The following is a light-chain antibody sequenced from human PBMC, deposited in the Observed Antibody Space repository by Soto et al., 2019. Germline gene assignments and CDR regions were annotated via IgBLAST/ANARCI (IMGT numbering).Light chain of an antibody. V-gene: IGKV3-11*01. CDR1: QSTSTN. CDR3: QQRSNWPL. Sequence: EIVMTQSPATLSLSPGERATLSCRASQSTSTNLAWYQHIPGQAPRLLIYDASNRATGIPARFSGSGSGTDFTLTISSLEPEDFAVYYCQQRSNWPLFGQGTRLEIK. J-gene: IGKJ5*01. CDR2: DAS.